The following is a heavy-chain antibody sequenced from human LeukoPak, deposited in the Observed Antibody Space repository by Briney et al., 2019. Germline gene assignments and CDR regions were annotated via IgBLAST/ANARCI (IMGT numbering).Heavy chain of an antibody. CDR3: AREGGFYRPLDY. CDR1: GSTFSSYAM. J-gene: IGHJ4*02. CDR2: VHLDGRT. Sequence: GSLRLSCAASGSTFSSYAMSWVRQPPGKGLEWIGEVHLDGRTNYNPSLKSRLIMSVDLPESHISLKLTSVTAADTAVYYCAREGGFYRPLDYSGQGTLVTVSS. V-gene: IGHV4-4*02. D-gene: IGHD3-3*01.